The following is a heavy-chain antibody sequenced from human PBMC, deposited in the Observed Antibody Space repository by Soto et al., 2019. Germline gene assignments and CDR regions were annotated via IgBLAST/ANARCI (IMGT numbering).Heavy chain of an antibody. Sequence: PSETLSLTCGLSGSLPVGSLSTYFWTWIRQPPGKGLEWIGEINHSGSPNYSPSLRGRVTISLDTSKKQFSLNLSSVTAADTAVYFCARARFSQWSQDYYGLDVWGQGXTVTVS. CDR1: GSLPVGSLSTYF. J-gene: IGHJ6*02. D-gene: IGHD3-3*01. CDR3: ARARFSQWSQDYYGLDV. CDR2: INHSGSP. V-gene: IGHV4-34*01.